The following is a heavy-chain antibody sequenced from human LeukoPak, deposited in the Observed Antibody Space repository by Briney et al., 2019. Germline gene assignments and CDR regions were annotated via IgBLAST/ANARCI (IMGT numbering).Heavy chain of an antibody. Sequence: ASVKVSCKVSGYTLTELSMHWVRQAPGKGLEWMGGFDPEDGATIYAQKFQGRVTMTEDTSTDTAYMELSSLRSEDTVVYYCATDLACSSTSCYLTNYWGQGTLVTVSS. V-gene: IGHV1-24*01. CDR1: GYTLTELS. CDR3: ATDLACSSTSCYLTNY. CDR2: FDPEDGAT. J-gene: IGHJ4*02. D-gene: IGHD2-2*01.